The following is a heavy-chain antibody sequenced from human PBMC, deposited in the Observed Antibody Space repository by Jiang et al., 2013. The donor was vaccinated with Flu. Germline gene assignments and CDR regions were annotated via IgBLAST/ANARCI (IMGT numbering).Heavy chain of an antibody. V-gene: IGHV4-34*01. D-gene: IGHD3-9*01. CDR1: GGSFSGYY. Sequence: LLKPSETLSLTCAVYGGSFSGYYWSWIRQPPGKGLEWIGEINHSGSTDYNPSLKSRVTISVDTSKNQFSLKLSSVTAADTAVYYCARKGAIRYFDWLDQYFQHWGPGAPWSPSPQ. CDR2: INHSGST. CDR3: ARKGAIRYFDWLDQYFQH. J-gene: IGHJ1*01.